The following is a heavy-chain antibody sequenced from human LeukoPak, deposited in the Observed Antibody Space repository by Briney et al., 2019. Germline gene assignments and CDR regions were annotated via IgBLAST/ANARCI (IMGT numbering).Heavy chain of an antibody. D-gene: IGHD6-19*01. J-gene: IGHJ3*02. CDR2: ISAYNGNT. CDR1: GYTFTSYG. Sequence: APVKFSCKASGYTFTSYGISWVRQAPGQGLEWMGWISAYNGNTNYAQKFQGRVTMTTETSTSTVYMELRSLRSDDTAVYYCVRETGQWLSPAAFDIWGQGTMVTVSS. V-gene: IGHV1-18*01. CDR3: VRETGQWLSPAAFDI.